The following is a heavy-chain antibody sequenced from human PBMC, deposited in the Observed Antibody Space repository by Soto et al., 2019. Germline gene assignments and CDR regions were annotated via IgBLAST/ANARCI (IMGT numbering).Heavy chain of an antibody. Sequence: QVQLQESGPGLVKPSETLSLTCTVSGGSISSYYWSWIRQPPGKGLEWIGYINYTGYTNYNPSLKIRVTMSLDPSKPQFSLKLSSVTSADTAVYYCARHMEPQLVLGGFDYWGQGTRVTVSS. CDR3: ARHMEPQLVLGGFDY. D-gene: IGHD6-13*01. J-gene: IGHJ4*02. CDR1: GGSISSYY. V-gene: IGHV4-59*08. CDR2: INYTGYT.